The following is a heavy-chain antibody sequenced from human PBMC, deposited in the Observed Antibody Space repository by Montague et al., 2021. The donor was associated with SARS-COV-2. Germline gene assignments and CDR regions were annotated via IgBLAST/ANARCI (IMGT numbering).Heavy chain of an antibody. CDR2: IKQDGSEK. CDR1: GFTFSSYW. D-gene: IGHD3-9*01. V-gene: IGHV3-7*01. J-gene: IGHJ5*02. Sequence: SLRLSCAASGFTFSSYWMSWVRQAPGKGLEWVANIKQDGSEKYYVDSVKGRFTISRDNAKNSLYLQMNSLRAEDTAVYYRARDRYFDWLFNWFDPWGQGTLVTVSS. CDR3: ARDRYFDWLFNWFDP.